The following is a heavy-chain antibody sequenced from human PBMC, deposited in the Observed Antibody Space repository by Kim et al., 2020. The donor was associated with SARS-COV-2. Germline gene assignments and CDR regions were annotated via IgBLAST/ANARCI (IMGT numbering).Heavy chain of an antibody. J-gene: IGHJ6*01. CDR1: GGSFSGYY. V-gene: IGHV4-34*01. Sequence: SETLSLTCAVYGGSFSGYYWSWIRQPPGKGLEWIWEINHSGSTNYNPSLKSRVTISVDTSKNQFSLKLSSVTAADTAVYYCARVKGVDTAMVRVYYYYG. D-gene: IGHD5-18*01. CDR2: INHSGST. CDR3: ARVKGVDTAMVRVYYYYG.